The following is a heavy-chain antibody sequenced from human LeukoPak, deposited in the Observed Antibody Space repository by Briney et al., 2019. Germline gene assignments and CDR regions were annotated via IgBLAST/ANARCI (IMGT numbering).Heavy chain of an antibody. J-gene: IGHJ4*02. CDR2: IRYDGSNK. CDR1: GFTFSSYG. V-gene: IGHV3-30*02. Sequence: PGGSLRLSCTASGFTFSSYGMHWVRQAPGKGLEWVAFIRYDGSNKYYADSVKGRFTISRDNSKNTLYLQMNSLRAEDTAVYYCARENCSGGSCYSDYWGQGTLVTVSS. D-gene: IGHD2-15*01. CDR3: ARENCSGGSCYSDY.